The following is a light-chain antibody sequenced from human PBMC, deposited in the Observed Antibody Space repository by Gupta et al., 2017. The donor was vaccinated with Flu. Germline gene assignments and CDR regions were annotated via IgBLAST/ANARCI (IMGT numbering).Light chain of an antibody. CDR3: QQTSRAPRT. V-gene: IGKV1-39*01. CDR1: QLISSY. J-gene: IGKJ4*01. Sequence: DIQLTPSPSSLSASVGDRLTITRRASQLISSYVNWYQQRPGKPPKLLIYGASSLHSGVPSMCSGSGVGTDFTLTSSRLQPEDVATYYCQQTSRAPRTFGEGTKVEIK. CDR2: GAS.